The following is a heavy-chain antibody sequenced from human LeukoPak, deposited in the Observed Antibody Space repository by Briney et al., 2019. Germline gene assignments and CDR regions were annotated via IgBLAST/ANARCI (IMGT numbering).Heavy chain of an antibody. CDR3: ARVPWGTAYYYGMDV. J-gene: IGHJ6*02. D-gene: IGHD7-27*01. V-gene: IGHV3-53*04. Sequence: GGSLRLSCAASGFTVSSNYMSWVRQVPGKGLEWVSFIYSGGSTYYADSVKGRFTISRHNSKNTLYLQMNSLRAEDTAVYYCARVPWGTAYYYGMDVWGQGTTVTVSS. CDR2: IYSGGST. CDR1: GFTVSSNY.